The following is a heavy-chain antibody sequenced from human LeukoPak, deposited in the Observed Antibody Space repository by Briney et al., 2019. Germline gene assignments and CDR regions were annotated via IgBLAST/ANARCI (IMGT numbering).Heavy chain of an antibody. CDR2: IYHSGST. Sequence: TPSGTLSLTCAVSGGSISSSNWWSWVRQPPGKGLEWIGEIYHSGSTNYNPSLKSRVTMSVDTSKNQFSQKLSSVTAADTAVYYCARAPRGSEYYGSGSYPFDPWGQGTLVTVSS. V-gene: IGHV4-4*02. CDR1: GGSISSSNW. CDR3: ARAPRGSEYYGSGSYPFDP. D-gene: IGHD3-10*01. J-gene: IGHJ5*02.